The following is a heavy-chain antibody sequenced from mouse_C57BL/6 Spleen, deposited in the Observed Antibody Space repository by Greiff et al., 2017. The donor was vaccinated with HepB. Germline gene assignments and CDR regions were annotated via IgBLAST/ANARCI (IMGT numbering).Heavy chain of an antibody. Sequence: QVQLQQSGAELVKPGASVKLSCKASGYTFTEYTIHWVKQRSGQGLEWIGWFYPGSGSIKYNEKFKDKATLTADKSSSTVYMELSRLASEDSAVYFCARHEVITTVVANRYFGVWGTGTTVTVSS. CDR3: ARHEVITTVVANRYFGV. CDR2: FYPGSGSI. D-gene: IGHD1-1*01. CDR1: GYTFTEYT. V-gene: IGHV1-62-2*01. J-gene: IGHJ1*03.